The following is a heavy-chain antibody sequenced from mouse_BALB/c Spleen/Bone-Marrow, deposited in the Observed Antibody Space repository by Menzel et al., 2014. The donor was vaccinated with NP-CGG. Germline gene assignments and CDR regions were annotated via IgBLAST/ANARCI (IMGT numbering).Heavy chain of an antibody. CDR3: ARDFDY. J-gene: IGHJ2*01. Sequence: EVQLQQSGPSLVKPSQSLSLTCSVTGDSITSGYLNWVRQFPGNKLEYMGYISSSGSTYYNPYLKSRISMTGDKSTSKSYMQLSSVTTEDTAAYYCARDFDYWGQGTTLTVSP. CDR1: GDSITSGY. V-gene: IGHV3-8*02. CDR2: ISSSGST.